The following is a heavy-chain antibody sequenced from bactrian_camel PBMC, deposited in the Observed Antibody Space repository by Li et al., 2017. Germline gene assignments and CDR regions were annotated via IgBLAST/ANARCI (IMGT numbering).Heavy chain of an antibody. CDR3: AADRRSDAACYAEAGTDFDY. V-gene: IGHV3S55*01. D-gene: IGHD1*01. CDR1: DSTYDREYC. CDR2: IDTTGTT. J-gene: IGHJ4*01. Sequence: HVQLVESGGGSVQAGGTLRLSCAASDSTYDREYCMAWFRQAPGKEREGVAAIDTTGTTSCADSVKGRFTISRDDAENTLSLQMDTLRPEDTAMYYCAADRRSDAACYAEAGTDFDYWGQGTQVTVS.